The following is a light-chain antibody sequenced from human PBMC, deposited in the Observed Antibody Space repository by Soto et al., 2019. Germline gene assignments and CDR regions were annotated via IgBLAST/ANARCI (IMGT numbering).Light chain of an antibody. CDR2: EVN. V-gene: IGLV2-8*01. Sequence: QSALTQPPSASGSAGHSVTIPCTGTGIDDYDYNFVSWYQHHPGKVPKLIIFEVNKRPSGVPDRFSGSKSGTTASLTVSGQPADDEADYYCSTFADSPVIFGGGTKLTVL. CDR3: STFADSPVI. CDR1: GIDDYDYNF. J-gene: IGLJ2*01.